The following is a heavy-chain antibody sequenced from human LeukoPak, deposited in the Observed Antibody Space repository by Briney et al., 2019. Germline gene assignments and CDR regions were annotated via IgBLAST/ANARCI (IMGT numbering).Heavy chain of an antibody. Sequence: GRPLRVSCAASGFTFSSYAMHWVRQAPGKGLEWVAVVSFDGNNKYYADSVKGRFTFSRDNSMNTLYLQMNSLRAEDTAVYYCARGAMVRGVQGNYFDYWGRGTLVTVSS. V-gene: IGHV3-30-3*01. CDR2: VSFDGNNK. J-gene: IGHJ4*02. CDR1: GFTFSSYA. D-gene: IGHD3-10*01. CDR3: ARGAMVRGVQGNYFDY.